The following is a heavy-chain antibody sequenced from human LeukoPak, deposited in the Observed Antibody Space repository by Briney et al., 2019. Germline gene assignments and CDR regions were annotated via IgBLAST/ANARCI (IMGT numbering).Heavy chain of an antibody. CDR3: ARSSDYVFDY. D-gene: IGHD4-17*01. J-gene: IGHJ4*02. V-gene: IGHV5-51*01. Sequence: GESLKISCKASGYSFATDWIGWVRQMPGKGLEWMGVIYPGDSDTRYSPSFQGQVTISADMSISTAFLQWSSPKASDTAIYYCARSSDYVFDYWGQGTLVTVSS. CDR1: GYSFATDW. CDR2: IYPGDSDT.